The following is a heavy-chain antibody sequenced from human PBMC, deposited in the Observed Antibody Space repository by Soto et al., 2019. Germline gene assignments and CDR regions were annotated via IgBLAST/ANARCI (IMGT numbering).Heavy chain of an antibody. CDR3: ARVYSGYDYGYFDY. D-gene: IGHD5-12*01. CDR1: GGSITSYY. V-gene: IGHV4-59*08. J-gene: IGHJ4*02. CDR2: IYFSGSA. Sequence: SETLSLTCTVSGGSITSYYWSWIRQPPGKGLEWIGYIYFSGSANYNPSLKSRVTISVDTSKNQFSLKLSSVTAADTAVYYCARVYSGYDYGYFDYWGQGTLVTVSS.